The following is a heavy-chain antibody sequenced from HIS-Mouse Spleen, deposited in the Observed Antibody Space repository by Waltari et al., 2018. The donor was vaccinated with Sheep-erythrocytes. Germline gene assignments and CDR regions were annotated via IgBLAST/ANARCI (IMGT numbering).Heavy chain of an antibody. CDR3: ARGYYDFWSGSALGAFDI. V-gene: IGHV1-2*02. CDR2: INPNSGGT. D-gene: IGHD3-3*01. CDR1: GYTFTGYY. J-gene: IGHJ3*02. Sequence: QVQLVQSGAEVKKPGASVKVSCKASGYTFTGYYMHWVRQAPGQGLEWMGGINPNSGGTNYAQKFQGRVTMTRVTSISTAYMELSRLRSDDTAVYYCARGYYDFWSGSALGAFDIWGQGTMVTVSS.